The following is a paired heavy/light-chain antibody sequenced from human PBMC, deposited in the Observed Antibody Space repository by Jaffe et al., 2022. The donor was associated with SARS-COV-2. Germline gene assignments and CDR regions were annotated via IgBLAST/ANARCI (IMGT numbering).Light chain of an antibody. V-gene: IGKV1-39*01. CDR1: QSISSF. Sequence: DIQMTQSPSSLSASVGDRVTITCRASQSISSFLNWYHQKPGKAPKLLIYAASSLQSGVPARFSGSGSGTNFTLTISSLQPEEFATYYCQQRYSPPYTFGQGTKLEIK. J-gene: IGKJ2*01. CDR3: QQRYSPPYT. CDR2: AAS.
Heavy chain of an antibody. Sequence: QVQLQESGPGLVKPSETLSLTCTVSGGSIRSYYWSWIRQPPGKGLEWIGFIYYSGTTNYNPSLKSRVSISVDTSKNQFSLKLSSVTTADTAVYYCARGGYSGFEFDYWGQGTLVTVSS. J-gene: IGHJ4*02. CDR3: ARGGYSGFEFDY. CDR2: IYYSGTT. CDR1: GGSIRSYY. V-gene: IGHV4-59*01. D-gene: IGHD5-12*01.